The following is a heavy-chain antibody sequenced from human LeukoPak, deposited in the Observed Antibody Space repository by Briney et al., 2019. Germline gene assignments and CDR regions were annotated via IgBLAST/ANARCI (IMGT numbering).Heavy chain of an antibody. CDR3: AHKFYGPFDE. J-gene: IGHJ4*02. CDR1: GFSLSTSEVG. Sequence: ESGPTLVKPIQTLTLTCTFSGFSLSTSEVGVGWIRQPPGKALEWLALIYWDDDKRYSPSLKNRLNISKDSSKNQVVLTMTNMDPVDTATYYCAHKFYGPFDEWGQGTLVTVSS. D-gene: IGHD3-16*01. CDR2: IYWDDDK. V-gene: IGHV2-5*02.